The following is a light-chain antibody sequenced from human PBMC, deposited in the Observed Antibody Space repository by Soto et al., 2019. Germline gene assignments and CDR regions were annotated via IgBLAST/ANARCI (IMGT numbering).Light chain of an antibody. CDR3: QQYNDWPRT. J-gene: IGKJ4*01. CDR2: GAS. Sequence: EIVMTQSQGTLSVSPGERATLSCRASQSVNSNLAWYQQKPGQAPRILIYGASTRATAIPARFSGSGSGTEFTLTISSLQSEDFAVYYCQQYNDWPRTFGGGTKVEIK. CDR1: QSVNSN. V-gene: IGKV3-15*01.